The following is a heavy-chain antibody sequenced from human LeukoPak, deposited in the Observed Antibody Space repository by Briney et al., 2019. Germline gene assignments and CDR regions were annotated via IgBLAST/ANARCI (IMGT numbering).Heavy chain of an antibody. CDR3: SNSYCGGDCYSGGYFDY. Sequence: WVRHAPGKGLEWVGFIRSKAYGGTTEYAASVKGRFTISRDDSKRIAYLQMNSLKTEDTAAYYCSNSYCGGDCYSGGYFDYWGQGTLVTVSS. CDR2: IRSKAYGGTT. V-gene: IGHV3-49*02. J-gene: IGHJ4*02. D-gene: IGHD2-21*02.